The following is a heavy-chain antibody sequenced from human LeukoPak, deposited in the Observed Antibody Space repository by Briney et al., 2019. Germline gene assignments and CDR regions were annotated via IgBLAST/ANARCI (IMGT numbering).Heavy chain of an antibody. Sequence: SETLSLTCTVSGGSISSSSYYWGWIRQPPGKGLEWIGSIYYSGSTYYNPSLKSRVTISVDTSKNQFSLKLSSVTAADTAVYYCARVHAAGGDYWGQGTLVTVSS. CDR2: IYYSGST. V-gene: IGHV4-39*01. CDR3: ARVHAAGGDY. CDR1: GGSISSSSYY. D-gene: IGHD1-1*01. J-gene: IGHJ4*02.